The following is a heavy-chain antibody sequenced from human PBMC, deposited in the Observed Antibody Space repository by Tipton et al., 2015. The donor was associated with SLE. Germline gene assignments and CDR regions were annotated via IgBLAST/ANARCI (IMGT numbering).Heavy chain of an antibody. D-gene: IGHD3-16*01. CDR1: GFTFSSYV. V-gene: IGHV3-9*01. Sequence: QLVQSGGGLVRPGESVRLSCAASGFTFSSYVMGWVRQSPGKGLEWVSGISWNSGSIGYADSVKGRFTISRDNSKNSLYLQMNSLRPEDTALYYCAKGANWYFDHWGRGTLVTVSS. CDR2: ISWNSGSI. CDR3: AKGANWYFDH. J-gene: IGHJ2*01.